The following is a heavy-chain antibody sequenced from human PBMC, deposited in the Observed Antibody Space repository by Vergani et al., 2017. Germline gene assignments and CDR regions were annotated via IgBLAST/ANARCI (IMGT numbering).Heavy chain of an antibody. CDR2: ISYDGNKK. CDR3: ARDFLTRVTTLDYYYMGV. D-gene: IGHD1-1*01. V-gene: IGHV3-30*03. Sequence: QVQLVESGGGEVQPGRSLRLSCSAAGFPFSDYGVHWVRQAPGKGLEWVSVISYDGNKKNYADSVKGRFTISRDNSKNTLYLEMNALRAEDTAVYYCARDFLTRVTTLDYYYMGVWGKGKTVTGSS. CDR1: GFPFSDYG. J-gene: IGHJ6*03.